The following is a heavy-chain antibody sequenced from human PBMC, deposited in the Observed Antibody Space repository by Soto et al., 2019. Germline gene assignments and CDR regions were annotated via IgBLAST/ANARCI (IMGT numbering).Heavy chain of an antibody. CDR3: ARGSYYDFWSGYSETTEFDY. J-gene: IGHJ4*02. V-gene: IGHV3-30*03. Sequence: PGGSLRLSCAASGFTFSSYGMHWVRQAPGKGLEWVAVISYDGSNKYYADSVKGRFTISRDNSKNTLYLQMNSLRAEDTAVYYCARGSYYDFWSGYSETTEFDYWGQGTLVTVSS. D-gene: IGHD3-3*01. CDR2: ISYDGSNK. CDR1: GFTFSSYG.